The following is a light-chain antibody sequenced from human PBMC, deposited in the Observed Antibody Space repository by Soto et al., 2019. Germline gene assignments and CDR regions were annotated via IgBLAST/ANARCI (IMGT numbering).Light chain of an antibody. V-gene: IGKV3-20*01. CDR2: GGS. CDR3: QQYYSSRT. J-gene: IGKJ1*01. CDR1: QSVGSRW. Sequence: EIVLTQSPGTVSLSPGERATLSCRASQSVGSRWLAWYQQKPGQAPRVLIYGGSNRATGIPDRFSGSGSGADCTITSSSLEPEDFAVYYCQQYYSSRTFGQGNKVEMK.